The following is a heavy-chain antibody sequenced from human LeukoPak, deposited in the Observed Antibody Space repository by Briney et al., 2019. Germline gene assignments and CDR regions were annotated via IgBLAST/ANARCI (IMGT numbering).Heavy chain of an antibody. V-gene: IGHV3-15*01. J-gene: IGHJ4*02. Sequence: GGSLRLSCAASGFTFSNAWMSWVRQAPGKGLEWVGRIKSKTDGGTTDYAAPVKGRFTISRDDSKNTLYLQMNSLKTEDTAVYYCTTGVMITFGGVIVFDYWGRGTLVTVSS. CDR2: IKSKTDGGTT. D-gene: IGHD3-16*02. CDR1: GFTFSNAW. CDR3: TTGVMITFGGVIVFDY.